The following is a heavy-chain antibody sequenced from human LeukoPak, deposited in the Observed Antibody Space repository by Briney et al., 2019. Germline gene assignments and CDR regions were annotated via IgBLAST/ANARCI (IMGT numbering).Heavy chain of an antibody. D-gene: IGHD6-19*01. Sequence: SETLSLTCTVSGGSMSSSSYYWGWIRQPPGQGLEWTGTVYYPRSTYYNPSLKSRVTMSIDTSKSQFSLKLRSVTAADTAVYYCARHRARWLVRSLDYWGQGSLVTVSS. CDR3: ARHRARWLVRSLDY. CDR2: VYYPRST. J-gene: IGHJ4*02. V-gene: IGHV4-39*01. CDR1: GGSMSSSSYY.